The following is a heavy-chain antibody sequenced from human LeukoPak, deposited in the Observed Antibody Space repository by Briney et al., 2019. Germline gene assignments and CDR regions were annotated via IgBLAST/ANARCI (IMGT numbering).Heavy chain of an antibody. Sequence: GVSEKVFCKASGHPFTSYGIRWAPQAPGQALEWMGWISAYNGHKIYAQKRQGRVTMTTDTSTNTADMEVRSLRSDDTAVYYWARGSSSSPNDYWGQGTLVTVSS. D-gene: IGHD6-13*01. CDR2: ISAYNGHK. V-gene: IGHV1-18*01. CDR1: GHPFTSYG. J-gene: IGHJ4*02. CDR3: ARGSSSSPNDY.